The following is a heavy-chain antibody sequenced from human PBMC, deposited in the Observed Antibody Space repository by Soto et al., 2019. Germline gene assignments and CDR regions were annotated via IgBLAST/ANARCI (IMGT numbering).Heavy chain of an antibody. CDR1: GFPFSSYL. CDR3: ARDQAYYDFWSGYSPDYYYGMDV. CDR2: INSYGSST. J-gene: IGHJ6*02. V-gene: IGHV3-74*01. D-gene: IGHD3-3*01. Sequence: GVLSLSFAAPGFPFSSYLMHWVRRAPGKGLVWVSRINSYGSSTSYADSVKGRFTISRDNAKNTLYLQMNSLRAEDTAVYYCARDQAYYDFWSGYSPDYYYGMDVWGQGTTVTVSS.